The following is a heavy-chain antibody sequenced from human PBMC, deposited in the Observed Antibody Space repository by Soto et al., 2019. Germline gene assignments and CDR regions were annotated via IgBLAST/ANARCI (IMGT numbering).Heavy chain of an antibody. CDR3: AKGPNYDILTGYLDY. CDR1: GFTFSSYA. Sequence: GGTLRFSCAASGFTFSSYAMSWVRQAPGKGLEWVSAISGSGGSTYYADSVKGRFTISRDNSKNTLYLQMNSLRAEDAAVYYCAKGPNYDILTGYLDYWGQGTLVTVSS. CDR2: ISGSGGST. J-gene: IGHJ4*02. D-gene: IGHD3-9*01. V-gene: IGHV3-23*01.